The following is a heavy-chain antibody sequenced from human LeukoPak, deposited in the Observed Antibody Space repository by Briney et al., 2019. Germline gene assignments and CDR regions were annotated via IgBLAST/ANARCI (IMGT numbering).Heavy chain of an antibody. CDR1: GVSFSGYY. CDR2: INHSGST. CDR3: ARPVVVAATGPNAFDI. D-gene: IGHD2-15*01. J-gene: IGHJ3*02. Sequence: PSETLSLTCAVYGVSFSGYYWSWIRQPPGKGLEWIGKINHSGSTNYNPSLKSRVTISVDTSKNQFSLKLSSVTAADTAVYYCARPVVVAATGPNAFDIWGQGTMVTVSS. V-gene: IGHV4-34*01.